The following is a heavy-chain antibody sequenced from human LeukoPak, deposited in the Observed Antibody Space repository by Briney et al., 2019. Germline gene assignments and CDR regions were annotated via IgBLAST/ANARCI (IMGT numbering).Heavy chain of an antibody. CDR2: ISYDGSNK. J-gene: IGHJ4*02. CDR1: GFTFSDYY. Sequence: GGSLRLSCAASGFTFSDYYMSWIRQAPGKGLEWVAVISYDGSNKYYADSVKGRFTISRDNSKNTLYLQMNSLRAEDTAVYYCAKPDQFDYWGQGTLVTVSS. CDR3: AKPDQFDY. V-gene: IGHV3-30*18.